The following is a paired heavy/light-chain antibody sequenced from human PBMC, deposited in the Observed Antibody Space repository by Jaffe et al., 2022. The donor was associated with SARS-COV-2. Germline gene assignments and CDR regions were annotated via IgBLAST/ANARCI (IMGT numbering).Light chain of an antibody. V-gene: IGLV3-27*01. CDR1: LLPKKY. CDR3: YSATDNSGV. CDR2: KDN. Sequence: SYELTQPSSVSVSPGQTAKITCSGDLLPKKYVRWFQKKPGQAPVLVIYKDNVRPSGIPERFSGSSSGTTVTLTISGAQVDDEADYYCYSATDNSGVFGGGTKLTVL. J-gene: IGLJ3*02.
Heavy chain of an antibody. CDR3: ARLGYETNDY. CDR2: IWYDGSDK. J-gene: IGHJ4*02. Sequence: QVQLVESGGGVVQPGRSLRLSCAASEFTFSNYAMHWVRQAPGKGLEWVAVIWYDGSDKYYADSVKGRFAISRDNFKNVLYLHMNSLRAEDTALYYCARLGYETNDYWGQGTLVTVSS. CDR1: EFTFSNYA. V-gene: IGHV3-33*01. D-gene: IGHD5-18*01.